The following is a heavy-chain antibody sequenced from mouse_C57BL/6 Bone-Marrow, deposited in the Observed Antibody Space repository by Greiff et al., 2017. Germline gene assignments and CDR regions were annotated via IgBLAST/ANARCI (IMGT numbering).Heavy chain of an antibody. D-gene: IGHD2-3*01. V-gene: IGHV14-4*01. CDR2: IDPENGDT. CDR1: GFNIKDDY. J-gene: IGHJ1*03. Sequence: VQQQQSGAELVRPGASVKLSCTASGFNIKDDYMHWVKQRPEQGLEWIGWIDPENGDTEYASKFQGKATITADTSSNTAYLQLSSLTSEDTAVYYCTNGLLRYFDVWGTGTTVTVSS. CDR3: TNGLLRYFDV.